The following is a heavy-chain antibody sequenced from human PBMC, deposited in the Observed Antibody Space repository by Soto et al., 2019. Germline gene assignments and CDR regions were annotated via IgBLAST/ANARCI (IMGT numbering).Heavy chain of an antibody. V-gene: IGHV1-3*01. D-gene: IGHD6-19*01. J-gene: IGHJ4*02. CDR3: ARDRDMGSRGGAVAYYFDY. Sequence: QVQLVQSGAEVKKPGASVKVSYKASGYTFTSYAMHWVRQAPGQRLEWMGWINAGNGNTKYSQKFQGRVTITRDTSASTAYMELSSLRSEDTAVYYCARDRDMGSRGGAVAYYFDYWGQGTLVTVSS. CDR2: INAGNGNT. CDR1: GYTFTSYA.